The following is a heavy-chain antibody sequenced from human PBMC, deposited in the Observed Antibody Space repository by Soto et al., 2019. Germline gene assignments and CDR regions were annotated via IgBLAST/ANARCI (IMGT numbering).Heavy chain of an antibody. Sequence: GGSLRLSCAASGFTFSSYSMNWVRQAPGKGLEWVSSISSSSSYIYYADSVKGRFTISRDNAKSSLYLQMNSLRAEDTAVYYCARAFVQLWSVYGMDVWGQGTTVTLSS. CDR2: ISSSSSYI. CDR1: GFTFSSYS. V-gene: IGHV3-21*01. D-gene: IGHD5-18*01. CDR3: ARAFVQLWSVYGMDV. J-gene: IGHJ6*02.